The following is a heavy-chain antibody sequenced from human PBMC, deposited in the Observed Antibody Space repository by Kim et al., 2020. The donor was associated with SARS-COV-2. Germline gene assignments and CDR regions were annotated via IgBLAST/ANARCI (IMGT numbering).Heavy chain of an antibody. Sequence: SETLSLTCTVSGGSVSSGSYYWSWIRQPPGKGLEWIGYIYYSGSTNYNPSLKSRVTISVDTSKNQFSLKLSSVTAADTAVYYCARGSITYYYDSSGYPIDYWGQGTLVTVSS. D-gene: IGHD3-22*01. CDR2: IYYSGST. V-gene: IGHV4-61*01. CDR1: GGSVSSGSYY. CDR3: ARGSITYYYDSSGYPIDY. J-gene: IGHJ4*02.